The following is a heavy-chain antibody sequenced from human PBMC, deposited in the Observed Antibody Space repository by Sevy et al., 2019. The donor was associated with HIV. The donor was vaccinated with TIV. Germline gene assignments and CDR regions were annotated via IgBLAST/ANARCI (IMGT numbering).Heavy chain of an antibody. D-gene: IGHD3-22*01. CDR1: GGTFSSYA. CDR2: IIPIFGTA. CDR3: AREGYYYDSSGYYYADAFDI. V-gene: IGHV1-69*06. Sequence: ALVKVSCKASGGTFSSYAISWVRQAPGQGLEWMGGIIPIFGTANYARKFQGRVTITADKSTSTAYMELSSLRSEDTAVYYCAREGYYYDSSGYYYADAFDIWGQGTMVTVSS. J-gene: IGHJ3*02.